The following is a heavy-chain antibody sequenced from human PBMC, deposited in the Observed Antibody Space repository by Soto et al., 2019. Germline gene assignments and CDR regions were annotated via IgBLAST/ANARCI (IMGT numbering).Heavy chain of an antibody. CDR1: GWSFSGYY. J-gene: IGHJ4*02. CDR2: IYYSGNT. Sequence: SETLSLTCAFYGWSFSGYYWSLIRQHPGKGLEWIGYIYYSGNTFYNPSLKSRVTISVDTSKNQFSLKLSSVTAADTAVYYCARKKGYSYGPHYFDYWGQGTRVTVSS. V-gene: IGHV4-31*11. D-gene: IGHD5-18*01. CDR3: ARKKGYSYGPHYFDY.